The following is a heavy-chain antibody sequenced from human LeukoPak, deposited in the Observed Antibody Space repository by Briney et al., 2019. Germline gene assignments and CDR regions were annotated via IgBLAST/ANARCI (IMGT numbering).Heavy chain of an antibody. J-gene: IGHJ4*02. CDR3: AKLRPTGIAAAGTPDY. CDR2: STGSGGIT. D-gene: IGHD6-13*01. Sequence: GGSLRLSCAASGFTFSSYAMSWVRQAPGKGLEWVSASTGSGGITYYADSVKGRFTISRDNSKNTLYLQMNSLRAEDTAMYYCAKLRPTGIAAAGTPDYWGQGTLVTVSS. CDR1: GFTFSSYA. V-gene: IGHV3-23*01.